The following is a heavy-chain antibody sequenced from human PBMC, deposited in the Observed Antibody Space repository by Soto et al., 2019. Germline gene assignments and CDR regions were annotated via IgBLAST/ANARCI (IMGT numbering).Heavy chain of an antibody. V-gene: IGHV2-5*01. D-gene: IGHD2-15*01. CDR2: IYWNDDT. J-gene: IGHJ5*02. Sequence: SGPTLVNPTQTLTLTCTFSGFSLTSTGLGVGWIRQPPGKALEWLALIYWNDDTYYSPSLKSRLTITKDTSKNQVVLTVTNMDPVDTATYYCAHRRHYCSGASCYVWFDPWGQGTLVTVSS. CDR3: AHRRHYCSGASCYVWFDP. CDR1: GFSLTSTGLG.